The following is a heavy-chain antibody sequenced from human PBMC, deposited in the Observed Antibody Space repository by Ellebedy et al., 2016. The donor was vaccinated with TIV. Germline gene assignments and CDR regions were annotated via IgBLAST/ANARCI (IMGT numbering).Heavy chain of an antibody. D-gene: IGHD3-22*01. V-gene: IGHV3-30*02. J-gene: IGHJ4*02. CDR1: GFTFSDYG. CDR2: MRYDGSNK. Sequence: PGGSLRLSCAASGFTFSDYGMHWVRQAPGKGLEWVAFMRYDGSNKYYADSLKGRFTISRDNSKNTLYLRMNSLRAEDTAVYYCAKFPYYYDSSGYSFWGQGTLVTVSS. CDR3: AKFPYYYDSSGYSF.